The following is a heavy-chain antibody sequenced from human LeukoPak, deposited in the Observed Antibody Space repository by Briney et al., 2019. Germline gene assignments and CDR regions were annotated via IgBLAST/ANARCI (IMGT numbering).Heavy chain of an antibody. Sequence: GGSLRLSCAASGFTFSSYAMQWVRQAPGKGLEYVSAISSNGGSTYYANSVKGRFTISRDNSKNTLYLQMGSLRAEEMAVYYCARSGSPYYDFWSGYGNYYYYYGMDVWGQGTTVTVSS. CDR1: GFTFSSYA. V-gene: IGHV3-64*01. J-gene: IGHJ6*02. D-gene: IGHD3-3*01. CDR3: ARSGSPYYDFWSGYGNYYYYYGMDV. CDR2: ISSNGGST.